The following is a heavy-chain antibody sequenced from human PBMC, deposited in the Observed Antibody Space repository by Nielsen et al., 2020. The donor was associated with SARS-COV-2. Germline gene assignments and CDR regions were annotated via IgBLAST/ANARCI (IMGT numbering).Heavy chain of an antibody. CDR2: IRGKARSYTT. D-gene: IGHD4-23*01. CDR1: GFTFSTYG. Sequence: GGSLRLSCVASGFTFSTYGMHWVRQAPGKGLEWVGRIRGKARSYTTEYAASVRGRFTISRDDSKNSLYLQMNSLKTEDTAVYYCARDNSLHGMDVWGQGTTVTVSS. V-gene: IGHV3-72*01. J-gene: IGHJ6*02. CDR3: ARDNSLHGMDV.